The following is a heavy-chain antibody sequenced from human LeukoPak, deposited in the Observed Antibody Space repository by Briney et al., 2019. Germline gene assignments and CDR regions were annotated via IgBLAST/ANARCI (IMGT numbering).Heavy chain of an antibody. CDR3: ARGVGGGSSGWYYFDY. D-gene: IGHD6-19*01. CDR2: ISSSSSYI. CDR1: GFTFSSYS. V-gene: IGHV3-21*01. J-gene: IGHJ4*02. Sequence: PGGSLRLSCAASGFTFSSYSMNWVRQAPGKGLEWVSSISSSSSYIYYADSVKGRFTISRDNAKNSLYLQMNSLRAEDTAVYYCARGVGGGSSGWYYFDYWGQGTLVTVSS.